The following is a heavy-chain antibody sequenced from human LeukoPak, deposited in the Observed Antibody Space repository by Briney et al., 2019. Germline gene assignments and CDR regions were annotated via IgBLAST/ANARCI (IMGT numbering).Heavy chain of an antibody. J-gene: IGHJ4*02. V-gene: IGHV3-66*01. CDR1: AFTVSSNY. D-gene: IGHD6-19*01. CDR2: IYSGAGT. CDR3: ARLLSSGWLFDY. Sequence: PGGSLRLSCADSAFTVSSNYMSWVRQAPGKGLEWVSVIYSGAGTYYADSVKGRFTISTDNSKNTLYLHMNNLRAEDTAVYYCARLLSSGWLFDYWGQGTLVTVPS.